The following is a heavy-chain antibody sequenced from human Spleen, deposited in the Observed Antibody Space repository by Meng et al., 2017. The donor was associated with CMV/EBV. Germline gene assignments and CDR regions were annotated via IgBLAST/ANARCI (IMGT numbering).Heavy chain of an antibody. D-gene: IGHD3-10*01. Sequence: ASVKVSCKVSGYPLTELSIQWVRQAPGQGLEWMGWINPHSGGTDYAQKFQGRVTLTRDTSITTVYMELSRLRSDDTAVYYCARHNSYRSGSYYEHMYDYWGQGTLVTVSS. J-gene: IGHJ4*02. CDR2: INPHSGGT. V-gene: IGHV1-2*02. CDR1: GYPLTELS. CDR3: ARHNSYRSGSYYEHMYDY.